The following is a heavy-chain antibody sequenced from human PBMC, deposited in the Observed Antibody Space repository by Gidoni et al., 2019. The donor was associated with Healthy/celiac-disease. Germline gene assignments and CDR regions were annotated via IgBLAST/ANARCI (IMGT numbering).Heavy chain of an antibody. V-gene: IGHV3-15*01. J-gene: IGHJ4*02. CDR3: TTFGGDCSSTSCSNFDY. CDR1: GFTFSNAW. D-gene: IGHD2-2*01. CDR2: IKSKTDGGTT. Sequence: EVQLVESGGGLVKPGGSLRLSCAASGFTFSNAWMSWVRQAPGKGLEWVGRIKSKTDGGTTDYAAPVKGRFTISRDDSKNTLYLQMNSLKTEDTAVYYCTTFGGDCSSTSCSNFDYWGQGTLVTVSS.